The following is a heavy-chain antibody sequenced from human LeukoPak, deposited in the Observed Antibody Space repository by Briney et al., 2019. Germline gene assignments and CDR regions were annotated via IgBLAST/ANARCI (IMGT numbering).Heavy chain of an antibody. V-gene: IGHV4-38-2*02. D-gene: IGHD2-2*01. Sequence: SETLSLTCTVSGYSISSGYYWGWIRQPPGKWLEWIGSIYHSGSTYYNPSLKSRVAISVDTSKNQFSLKLSSVTAADTAVYYCARPSSSVSWFDPWGQGTLVTVSS. CDR1: GYSISSGYY. J-gene: IGHJ5*02. CDR3: ARPSSSVSWFDP. CDR2: IYHSGST.